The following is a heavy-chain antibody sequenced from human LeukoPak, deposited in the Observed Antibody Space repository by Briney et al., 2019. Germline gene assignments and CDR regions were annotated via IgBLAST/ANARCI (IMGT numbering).Heavy chain of an antibody. CDR1: GGSISSYY. CDR2: IYYSGST. J-gene: IGHJ4*02. V-gene: IGHV4-59*01. CDR3: ARTQRHSSGWPFDY. D-gene: IGHD6-19*01. Sequence: SETLSLTCTVSGGSISSYYWSWIRQPPGKGLEWIGYIYYSGSTNYNPSLKSRVTISVDTSKNQFSLKLSSVTAADTAVYYRARTQRHSSGWPFDYWGQGTLVTVSS.